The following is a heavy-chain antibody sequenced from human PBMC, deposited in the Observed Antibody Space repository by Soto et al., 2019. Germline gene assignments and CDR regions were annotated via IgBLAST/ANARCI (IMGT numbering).Heavy chain of an antibody. CDR3: ARERVVVAATSYFGMDV. Sequence: PGGSLRLSCAASGFTFSDYHMSWIRQAPGKGLEWVSYVSNSGGTEDYADSVKGRFTISRDNAKNSLYLQMNSLRVEDTAVYYCARERVVVAATSYFGMDVWGQGTTVTVSS. J-gene: IGHJ6*02. CDR1: GFTFSDYH. CDR2: VSNSGGTE. D-gene: IGHD2-15*01. V-gene: IGHV3-11*01.